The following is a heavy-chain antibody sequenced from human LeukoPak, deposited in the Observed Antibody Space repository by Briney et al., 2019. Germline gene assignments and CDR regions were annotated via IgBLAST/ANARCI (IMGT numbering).Heavy chain of an antibody. D-gene: IGHD3-10*01. CDR3: ARYYYGSGSYLYYFDY. CDR1: GGSISSSSYY. V-gene: IGHV4-39*01. CDR2: IYYSGST. J-gene: IGHJ4*02. Sequence: SETLSLTCTVSGGSISSSSYYWGWIRQPPGKGLEWIGSIYYSGSTYYNPSLKSRVTISVDTSKNQFSLKLSSVTAADTAVYYCARYYYGSGSYLYYFDYWGQGTLVTVSS.